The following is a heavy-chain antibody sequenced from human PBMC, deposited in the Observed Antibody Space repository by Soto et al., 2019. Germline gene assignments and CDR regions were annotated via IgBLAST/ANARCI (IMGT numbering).Heavy chain of an antibody. Sequence: GASVKVSCKASGYTFTSYGISWVRQAPGQGLEWMGWISAYNGNTNYAQKLQGRVTMTTDTSTSTAYMELRSLRSDDTAVYYCARDLGYCTNGVCYPYYYYGMDVWGQGTTVTVSS. D-gene: IGHD2-8*01. CDR1: GYTFTSYG. CDR2: ISAYNGNT. V-gene: IGHV1-18*01. CDR3: ARDLGYCTNGVCYPYYYYGMDV. J-gene: IGHJ6*02.